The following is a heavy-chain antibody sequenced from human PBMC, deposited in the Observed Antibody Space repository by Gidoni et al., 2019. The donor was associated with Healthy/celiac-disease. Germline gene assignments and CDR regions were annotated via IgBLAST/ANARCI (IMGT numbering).Heavy chain of an antibody. V-gene: IGHV1-58*01. Sequence: QMQLVQSGPEEKKPGTSVKVSCRTSGFTVRTSAVQWVRQSRGQRLEWIGWIVVGSGNTNYAQKFQKRVTITRDMSKSTAYMELSSLTYDDTAVYYCAADDILTARWGQGTLITVSS. CDR1: GFTVRTSA. CDR2: IVVGSGNT. CDR3: AADDILTAR. D-gene: IGHD3-9*01. J-gene: IGHJ4*02.